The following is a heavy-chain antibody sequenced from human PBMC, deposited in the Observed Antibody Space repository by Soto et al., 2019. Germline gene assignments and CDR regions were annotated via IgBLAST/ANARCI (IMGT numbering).Heavy chain of an antibody. Sequence: GGSLRLSCAASGFTFSSCGISWIRLSPGKGLEWVSVISGSGGSTYYADSVKGRFTISRDNSKNTLYLQMNSLRAEDTAVYYCAKSLNGQWPPQGFDYWGQGTLVTVSS. CDR2: ISGSGGST. CDR3: AKSLNGQWPPQGFDY. D-gene: IGHD6-19*01. CDR1: GFTFSSCG. V-gene: IGHV3-23*01. J-gene: IGHJ4*02.